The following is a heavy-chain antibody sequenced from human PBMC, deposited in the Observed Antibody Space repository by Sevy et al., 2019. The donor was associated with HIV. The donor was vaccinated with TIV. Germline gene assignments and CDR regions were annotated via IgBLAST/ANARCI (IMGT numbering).Heavy chain of an antibody. V-gene: IGHV6-1*01. CDR2: TYYRSKWYT. J-gene: IGHJ4*02. CDR1: GDSVSSNRAA. CDR3: TRGAHSLDY. Sequence: QSLTLSLTCVISGDSVSSNRAAWNWIRQSPSRGLEWLGRTYYRSKWYTDYAVSVKSRITINPDTSKNQVSLQLNSVTPEDTAVYYCTRGAHSLDYWGQGTLVTVSS. D-gene: IGHD2-15*01.